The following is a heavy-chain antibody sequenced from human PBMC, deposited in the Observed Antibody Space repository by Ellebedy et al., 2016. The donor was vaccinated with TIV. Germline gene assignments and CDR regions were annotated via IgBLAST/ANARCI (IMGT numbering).Heavy chain of an antibody. CDR1: GYTFTSYG. J-gene: IGHJ5*02. CDR2: INPYNGNP. CDR3: ARDGPWGYHWFDP. V-gene: IGHV1-18*01. D-gene: IGHD3-16*02. Sequence: AASVKVSCKASGYTFTSYGITWMRQSPGQGLEWMGWINPYNGNPNYVQKLQDRVTMTTDTSTSTAYMELRSLRSDDAAVYYCARDGPWGYHWFDPWGQGTLVTVSS.